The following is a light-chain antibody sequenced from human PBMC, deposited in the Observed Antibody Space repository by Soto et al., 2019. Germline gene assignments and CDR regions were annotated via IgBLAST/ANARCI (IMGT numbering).Light chain of an antibody. CDR1: QDISNY. V-gene: IGKV1-33*01. CDR2: DAS. J-gene: IGKJ5*01. Sequence: DIQMTQSPSSLSASVGDRVTITCQASQDISNYLNWYQQKPGKAPKLLIYDASNLETGVPSRFSGSGSGTDFTFTISSLQPEDIATYYCQQYDNLATFGQGTRWRL. CDR3: QQYDNLAT.